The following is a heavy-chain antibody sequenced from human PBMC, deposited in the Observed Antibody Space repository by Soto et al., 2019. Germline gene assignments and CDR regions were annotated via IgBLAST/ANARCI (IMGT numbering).Heavy chain of an antibody. D-gene: IGHD2-15*01. J-gene: IGHJ5*02. Sequence: QVQLVQSGAEVKKPGSSVKVSCKASGGTFSSYAISWVRQAPGHGLEWMGGIIPIFGTANYAQKFQGRVTITADESTSTAYMELSSLRSEDTAVYYCARDPGAVVVAATQGNWFDPWGQGTLVTVSS. CDR1: GGTFSSYA. CDR3: ARDPGAVVVAATQGNWFDP. V-gene: IGHV1-69*01. CDR2: IIPIFGTA.